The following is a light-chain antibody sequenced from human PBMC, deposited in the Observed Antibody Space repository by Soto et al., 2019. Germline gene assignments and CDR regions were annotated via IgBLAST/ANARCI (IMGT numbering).Light chain of an antibody. CDR1: QSLRSS. CDR2: DAS. J-gene: IGKJ1*01. Sequence: ETMMTHSPDTLSVSLGERATLSCRASQSLRSSLAWYQQKPGQAPRLLIYDASTRATGIPARFSGSGSGTDFTLTISSLQSEDFAVYYCQQYNKWPRTFGQGTKMDIK. CDR3: QQYNKWPRT. V-gene: IGKV3-15*01.